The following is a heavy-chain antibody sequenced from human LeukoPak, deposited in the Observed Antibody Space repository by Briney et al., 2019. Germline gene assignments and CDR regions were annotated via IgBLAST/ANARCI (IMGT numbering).Heavy chain of an antibody. CDR2: IYTSGST. CDR3: ARGGGSTMVRGVISDYFDY. CDR1: GCSISSGSYY. Sequence: SQTLSLTCTVSGCSISSGSYYWSWIRQPAGKGLEWIGRIYTSGSTNYNPSLKSRVTISVDTSKNQFSLKLSSVTAADTAVYYCARGGGSTMVRGVISDYFDYWGQGTLVTVSS. V-gene: IGHV4-61*02. J-gene: IGHJ4*02. D-gene: IGHD3-10*01.